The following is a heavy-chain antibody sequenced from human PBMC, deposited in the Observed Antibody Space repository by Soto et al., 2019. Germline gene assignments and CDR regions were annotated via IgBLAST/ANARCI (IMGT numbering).Heavy chain of an antibody. CDR2: INAGNGNT. D-gene: IGHD6-13*01. V-gene: IGHV1-3*01. CDR3: ARDHLGSSWEPFPNWFDP. CDR1: GYTFTSYA. Sequence: GASVKVSCKASGYTFTSYAMHWVRQAPGQRLEWMGWINAGNGNTKYSQKFQGRVTITRDTSASTAYMELSSLRSEDTAVYYCARDHLGSSWEPFPNWFDPWGQGTLVTVSS. J-gene: IGHJ5*02.